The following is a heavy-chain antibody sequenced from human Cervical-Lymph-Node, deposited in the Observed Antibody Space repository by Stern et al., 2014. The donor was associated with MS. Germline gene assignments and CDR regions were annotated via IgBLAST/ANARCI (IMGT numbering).Heavy chain of an antibody. CDR3: AKLRLPPDDSSNYDY. CDR1: GFTFTNFA. D-gene: IGHD4-11*01. Sequence: VQLVESGGGVVQPGMSLKLSWAGSGFTFTNFAMHWVRQAPGQGLEWVAVMSYDGSEKYYADSVAGRFTISRDISKNTVYLQMNSLTTEDTAVYFCAKLRLPPDDSSNYDYWGQGTLVTVSS. V-gene: IGHV3-30*18. J-gene: IGHJ4*02. CDR2: MSYDGSEK.